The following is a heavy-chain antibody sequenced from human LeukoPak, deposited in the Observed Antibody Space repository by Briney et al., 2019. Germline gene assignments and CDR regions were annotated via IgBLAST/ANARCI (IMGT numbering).Heavy chain of an antibody. CDR1: GHSISSGYY. Sequence: SETLSLTCAVSGHSISSGYYWAWIRQPPGKGREWIGEINHSGSTNYNPSLKSRVTISVDTSKNQFSLKLSSVTAADTAVYYCARGPYSGSYYFDYWGQGTLVTVSS. CDR3: ARGPYSGSYYFDY. V-gene: IGHV4-34*01. D-gene: IGHD1-26*01. CDR2: INHSGST. J-gene: IGHJ4*02.